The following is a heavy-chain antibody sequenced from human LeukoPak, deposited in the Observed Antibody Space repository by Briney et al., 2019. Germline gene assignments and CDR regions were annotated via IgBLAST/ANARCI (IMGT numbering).Heavy chain of an antibody. CDR2: ISYDGRKT. D-gene: IGHD3-22*01. CDR1: GFTLSAYA. CDR3: AKDTDYYYDSSGYLVDY. Sequence: GGSLRLSCAASGFTLSAYAMHWVRQAPGKGLEWVALISYDGRKTYYADSVKGRFTISRDNAKNSLYLQMNSLRAEDTALYYCAKDTDYYYDSSGYLVDYWGQGTLVTVSS. J-gene: IGHJ4*02. V-gene: IGHV3-30*04.